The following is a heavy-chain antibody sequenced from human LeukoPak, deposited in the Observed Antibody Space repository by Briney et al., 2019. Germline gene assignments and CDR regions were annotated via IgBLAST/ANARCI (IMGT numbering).Heavy chain of an antibody. J-gene: IGHJ6*02. CDR2: INWKSDKI. V-gene: IGHV3-9*01. CDR3: ARVVAAGYYGMDV. Sequence: GGSLRLSCAGSGYSFDEYAMHWVRQAPGKGLEWVSGINWKSDKIGYADSVKGRFTISRDNSKNSLYLQMNSLRAEDTAVYYCARVVAAGYYGMDVWGQGTTVTVSS. D-gene: IGHD2-15*01. CDR1: GYSFDEYA.